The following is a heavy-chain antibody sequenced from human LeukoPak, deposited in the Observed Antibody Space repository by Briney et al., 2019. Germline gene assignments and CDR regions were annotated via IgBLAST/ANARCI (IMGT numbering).Heavy chain of an antibody. Sequence: PSETLSLTCTVSGGSLSSFYWSWVRQPAGKGPEWIGRVDTSGDTHYNPSLKSRATMSLDTSKKQFSQKPNSVAVADTAVYYCARGLGGASYYMDVWGKGTTVTVSS. V-gene: IGHV4-4*07. CDR2: VDTSGDT. J-gene: IGHJ6*03. CDR3: ARGLGGASYYMDV. CDR1: GGSLSSFY. D-gene: IGHD3-16*01.